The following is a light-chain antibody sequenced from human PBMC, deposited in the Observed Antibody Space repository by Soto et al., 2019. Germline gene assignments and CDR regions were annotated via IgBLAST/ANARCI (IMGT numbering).Light chain of an antibody. CDR2: DAS. J-gene: IGKJ1*01. Sequence: DIQMSQSPSTLSASVGARVTITCRASQNINKWLAWYQQKPGKAPKLLIYDASSLESGVPSRFSGSGSGTEFTLTISSLQPDDFATYYCQQYNNYSTFGQGTKVDIK. CDR1: QNINKW. CDR3: QQYNNYST. V-gene: IGKV1-5*01.